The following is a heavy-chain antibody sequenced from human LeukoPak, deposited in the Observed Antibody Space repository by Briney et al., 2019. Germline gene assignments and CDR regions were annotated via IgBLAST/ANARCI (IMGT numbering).Heavy chain of an antibody. Sequence: GGSLRLSCVASGLSVRSNYMSWVRQAPGKGLECVSVIHSDDNTCYADSVRGRYTISRDYSKNTLYLQINSLRPEDTAVYCCARGDTAMGTYWGQGTLVSVSS. CDR1: GLSVRSNY. D-gene: IGHD5-18*01. CDR2: IHSDDNT. CDR3: ARGDTAMGTY. V-gene: IGHV3-66*01. J-gene: IGHJ4*02.